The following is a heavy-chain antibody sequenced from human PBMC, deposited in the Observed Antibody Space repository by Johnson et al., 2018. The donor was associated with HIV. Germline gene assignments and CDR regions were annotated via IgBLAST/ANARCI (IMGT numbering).Heavy chain of an antibody. CDR1: GFTFSSYA. V-gene: IGHV3-30-3*01. J-gene: IGHJ3*02. CDR2: ISYDGSNK. D-gene: IGHD3-10*01. CDR3: ARASYYYGSADI. Sequence: QVLLVESGGGVVQPGRSLRLSCAASGFTFSSYAMHWVRQAPGKGLDWVAVISYDGSNKYYADSVKGRFTISRDNAKKSLFLQMNSLRAEDTAVYYCARASYYYGSADIWGQGTMVTVSS.